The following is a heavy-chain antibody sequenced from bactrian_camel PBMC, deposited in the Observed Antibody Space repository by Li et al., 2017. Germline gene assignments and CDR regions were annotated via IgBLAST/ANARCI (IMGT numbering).Heavy chain of an antibody. CDR1: GATYSDYC. CDR3: AVYDAYAGRCSFREDYYDY. V-gene: IGHV3S53*01. Sequence: HVQLVESGGGTVQAGGSLRLSCAVSGATYSDYCMMWFRQAPGKEREGVVGIVSDANTRYADSVKGRFTISKDNASKTVVLQMNSLKPEDTAIYHCAVYDAYAGRCSFREDYYDYWGPGTQVTVS. J-gene: IGHJ4*01. D-gene: IGHD2*01. CDR2: IVSDANT.